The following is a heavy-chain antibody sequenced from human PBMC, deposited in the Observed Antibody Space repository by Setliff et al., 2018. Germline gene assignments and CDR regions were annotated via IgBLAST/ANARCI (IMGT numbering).Heavy chain of an antibody. Sequence: GASVKVSCAASGFTISSHSMNWVRQAPGKGLEWISCISSSSSYVYYADSVKGRFTISRDNAKNSLYLQMNILRAEDTAMYYCARDRVRTAALGGMDVWGQGTTVTVSS. CDR3: ARDRVRTAALGGMDV. CDR1: GFTISSHS. D-gene: IGHD6-6*01. CDR2: ISSSSSYV. J-gene: IGHJ6*02. V-gene: IGHV3-21*01.